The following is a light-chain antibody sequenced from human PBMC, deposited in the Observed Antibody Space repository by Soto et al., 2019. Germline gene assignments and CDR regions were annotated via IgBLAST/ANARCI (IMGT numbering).Light chain of an antibody. V-gene: IGKV3-15*01. J-gene: IGKJ1*01. CDR3: QQYNRWPPWT. CDR1: QSVSSS. Sequence: EVVMTQSPATLSVSPGERATLSCRASQSVSSSLAWYQQKPGQAPRLLIYGASTRATGIPVRFSGSGSGTDFTLTISSLQSEDFAVYDCQQYNRWPPWTFGQGTKVEIK. CDR2: GAS.